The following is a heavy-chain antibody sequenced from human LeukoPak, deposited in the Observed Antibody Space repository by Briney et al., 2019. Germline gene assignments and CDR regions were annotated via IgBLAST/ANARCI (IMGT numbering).Heavy chain of an antibody. CDR1: GFTTSSHY. Sequence: GGSLRLSCAASGFTTSSHYLHWVRQAPGKGLEWVSVIYIGGATHYAESVRGRFTVSRDDSKNTLYLRMSSLRVEDTAVYYCATRDLQSSSDILKWGRGTLVTVSS. CDR2: IYIGGAT. V-gene: IGHV3-66*01. J-gene: IGHJ4*02. D-gene: IGHD3-9*01. CDR3: ATRDLQSSSDILK.